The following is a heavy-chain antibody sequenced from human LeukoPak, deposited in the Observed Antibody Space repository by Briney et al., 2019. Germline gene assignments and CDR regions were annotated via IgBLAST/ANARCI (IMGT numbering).Heavy chain of an antibody. Sequence: SETLSLTCTDSGGSISSGDYYWSWIRQPPGKGLEWIRYIYYSGSTYYNPSLKSRFTISVDTSKNQFFLKLSSVTAADTAVYYCASVRYLDSSGYYQLYYYYGMDVWGQGTTVTVSS. CDR2: IYYSGST. J-gene: IGHJ6*01. V-gene: IGHV4-30-4*01. CDR1: GGSISSGDYY. D-gene: IGHD3-22*01. CDR3: ASVRYLDSSGYYQLYYYYGMDV.